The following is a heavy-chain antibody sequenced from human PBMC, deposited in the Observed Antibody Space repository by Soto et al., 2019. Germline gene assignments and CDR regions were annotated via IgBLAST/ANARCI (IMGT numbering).Heavy chain of an antibody. CDR1: GSTFSTYS. Sequence: EVHLVESGGGLVEPGGSLRLSCAPSGSTFSTYSMNWVRQAPGKGLEWVSSISSGSHYIYYADSVRGRFTISRDNAKNSLYLQMNSLRADDTAVYYCVRNQNPSSKTHGMDVWGQGTTVTVSS. J-gene: IGHJ6*02. V-gene: IGHV3-21*01. CDR2: ISSGSHYI. CDR3: VRNQNPSSKTHGMDV.